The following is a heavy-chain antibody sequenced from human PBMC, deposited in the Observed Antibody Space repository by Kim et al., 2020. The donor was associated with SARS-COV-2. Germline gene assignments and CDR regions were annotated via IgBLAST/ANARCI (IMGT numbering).Heavy chain of an antibody. V-gene: IGHV1-18*01. Sequence: ASVNVSCKASGYTFTSYGISWLRQAPGQGLEWMGWISVYNANTNYAQNLQARLTMTTDTSTSTAYMELRSLTSDDTAVYYCARDPAYDSSVYAADYWGQG. CDR1: GYTFTSYG. CDR3: ARDPAYDSSVYAADY. D-gene: IGHD3-22*01. J-gene: IGHJ4*02. CDR2: ISVYNANT.